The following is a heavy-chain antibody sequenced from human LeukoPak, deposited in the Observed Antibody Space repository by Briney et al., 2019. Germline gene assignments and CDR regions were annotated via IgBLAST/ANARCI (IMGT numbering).Heavy chain of an antibody. J-gene: IGHJ5*02. CDR3: ARDGGYCSSTSCPPNWFDP. CDR2: ISYDGSNK. Sequence: GGSLRLSCAASGFTFSSYAMHWVRQAPGKGLEWVAVISYDGSNKYYADSVKGRFTISRDNSKNALYLQMNSLRAEDTAVYYCARDGGYCSSTSCPPNWFDPWGQGTLVTVSS. D-gene: IGHD2-2*01. V-gene: IGHV3-30-3*01. CDR1: GFTFSSYA.